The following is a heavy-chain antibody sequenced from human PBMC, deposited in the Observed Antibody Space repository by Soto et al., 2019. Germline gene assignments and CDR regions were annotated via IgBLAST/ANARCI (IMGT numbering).Heavy chain of an antibody. J-gene: IGHJ4*02. CDR2: IIPIFGTA. Sequence: QVRLVQSGAEVKKPGSSVKVSCKASGGTFSSYAISWVRQAPGQGLEWMGGIIPIFGTANYAQKFQGRVTIAADESTSTDYMELSSLRSEDTAVYYCAREGGSYVSPLDDYWGRGALVTVSS. CDR1: GGTFSSYA. CDR3: AREGGSYVSPLDDY. V-gene: IGHV1-69*01. D-gene: IGHD3-16*01.